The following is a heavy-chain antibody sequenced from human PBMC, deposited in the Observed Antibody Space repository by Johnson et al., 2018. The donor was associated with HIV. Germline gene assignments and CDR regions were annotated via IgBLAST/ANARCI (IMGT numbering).Heavy chain of an antibody. CDR1: GFTFSSYG. CDR2: ISYDGSSK. J-gene: IGHJ3*01. CDR3: AKIAAATALKDAFDF. D-gene: IGHD6-13*01. Sequence: QVQLVESGGGVVQPGRSLRLSCAASGFTFSSYGMHWVRQAPGEGLEWVAVISYDGSSKFSADSVKGRFTISRDNSKNTLYLQMNSLRVEDTAVYFCAKIAAATALKDAFDFWGRGTMVTVSS. V-gene: IGHV3-30*18.